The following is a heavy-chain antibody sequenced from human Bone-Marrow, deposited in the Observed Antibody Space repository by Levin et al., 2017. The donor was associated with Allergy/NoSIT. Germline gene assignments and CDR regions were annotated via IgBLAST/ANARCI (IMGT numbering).Heavy chain of an antibody. CDR3: ARVAGGNHGYFDL. CDR1: GFTFSTFG. Sequence: SGGSLRLSCAASGFTFSTFGMNWVRQAPGKGLEWISYFIGSGITMYYADSVKGRFTISRDNAKNSLYLQMNSLRDEDTAVYYCARVAGGNHGYFDLWGRGTLVTVSS. J-gene: IGHJ2*01. CDR2: FIGSGITM. V-gene: IGHV3-48*02. D-gene: IGHD1-14*01.